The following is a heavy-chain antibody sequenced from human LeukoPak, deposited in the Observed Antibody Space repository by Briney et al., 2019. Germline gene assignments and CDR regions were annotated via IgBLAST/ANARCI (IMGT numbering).Heavy chain of an antibody. CDR2: INHSGST. CDR1: GGSFSGYF. D-gene: IGHD3-10*01. CDR3: ARDGSGTENDY. Sequence: SETLSLTCAVYGGSFSGYFWTWIRQPPGKGLEWIGEINHSGSTNYNPSLKSRVTISVDMSKNQISLKLSSVTAADTAVYYCARDGSGTENDYWGQGTLVTVSS. V-gene: IGHV4-34*01. J-gene: IGHJ4*02.